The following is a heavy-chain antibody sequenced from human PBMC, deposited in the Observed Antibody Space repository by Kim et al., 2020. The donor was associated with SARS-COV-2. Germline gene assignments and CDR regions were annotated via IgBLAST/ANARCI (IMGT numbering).Heavy chain of an antibody. J-gene: IGHJ4*02. Sequence: ADPVKGRFTISRDNSKNTLYLQMNSLTAEDTAIYYCAKDQKWDPPHYLDYWGQGTLLTVSS. V-gene: IGHV3-23*01. CDR3: AKDQKWDPPHYLDY. D-gene: IGHD1-26*01.